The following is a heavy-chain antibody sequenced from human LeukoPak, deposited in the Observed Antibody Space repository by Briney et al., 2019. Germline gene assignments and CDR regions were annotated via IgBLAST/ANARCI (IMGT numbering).Heavy chain of an antibody. Sequence: GGSLRLSCAASGFTFSHYALHWVRQAPGKGLEWVALIGHDGADKYYADSVKGRFLISRDNSKNMLFLQMNSLIIEGTAVYYCARNSDYYDYSPQSVWGQGTLVTVS. D-gene: IGHD3-22*01. CDR1: GFTFSHYA. V-gene: IGHV3-30*04. CDR2: IGHDGADK. CDR3: ARNSDYYDYSPQSV. J-gene: IGHJ4*02.